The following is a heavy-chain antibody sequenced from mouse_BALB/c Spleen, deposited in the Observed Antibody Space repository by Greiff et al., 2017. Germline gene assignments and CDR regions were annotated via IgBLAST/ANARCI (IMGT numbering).Heavy chain of an antibody. CDR3: ARQDYYGSSEGYWYFDV. Sequence: EVKLVESGGGLVKPGGSLKLSCAASGFTFSSYAMSWVRQTPEKRLEWVATISSGGSYTYYPDSVKGRFTISRDNAKNTLYLQMSSLRSEDTAMYYCARQDYYGSSEGYWYFDVWGAGTTVTVSS. D-gene: IGHD1-1*01. CDR2: ISSGGSYT. CDR1: GFTFSSYA. J-gene: IGHJ1*01. V-gene: IGHV5-9-3*01.